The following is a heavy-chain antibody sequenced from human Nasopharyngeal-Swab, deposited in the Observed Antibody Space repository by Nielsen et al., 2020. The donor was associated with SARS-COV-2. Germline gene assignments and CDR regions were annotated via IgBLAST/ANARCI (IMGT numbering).Heavy chain of an antibody. Sequence: GESLKISCAASGFTFSSYDMSWVRQAPGKGLEWVSSISSSSSYIYYADSVKGRFTISRDNAKNTLYLQMDSLRPEDTAVYYCARTDSGSYAAYFDYWGQGTQVTVSS. CDR2: ISSSSSYI. D-gene: IGHD1-26*01. CDR1: GFTFSSYD. J-gene: IGHJ4*02. CDR3: ARTDSGSYAAYFDY. V-gene: IGHV3-21*01.